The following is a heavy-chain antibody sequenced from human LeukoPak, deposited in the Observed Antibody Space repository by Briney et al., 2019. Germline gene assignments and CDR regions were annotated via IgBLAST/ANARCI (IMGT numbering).Heavy chain of an antibody. V-gene: IGHV4-4*07. CDR2: IYTSGST. CDR1: GGSISSYY. Sequence: SETLSLTCTVSGGSISSYYWSWIRQPAGKGLEWIGRIYTSGSTNYNPSLKGRVTMSVDTSKNQFSLKLSSVTAADTAVYYCARVAYYDSSGYYYSFDYWGQGTLVTVSS. CDR3: ARVAYYDSSGYYYSFDY. J-gene: IGHJ4*02. D-gene: IGHD3-22*01.